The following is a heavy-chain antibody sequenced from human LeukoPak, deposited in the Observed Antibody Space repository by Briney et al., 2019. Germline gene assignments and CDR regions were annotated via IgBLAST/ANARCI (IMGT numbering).Heavy chain of an antibody. V-gene: IGHV1-18*01. Sequence: GASVKVSCKASGYMVTSYGISWVRQAPGQGLEWMGWISAYNGNTNYAQKLQGRVTMTTDTSTSTAYMELRSLRSDDTAVYYCATMGYGSGSYYNVGSYWGQGTLVTVSS. J-gene: IGHJ4*02. D-gene: IGHD3-10*01. CDR3: ATMGYGSGSYYNVGSY. CDR1: GYMVTSYG. CDR2: ISAYNGNT.